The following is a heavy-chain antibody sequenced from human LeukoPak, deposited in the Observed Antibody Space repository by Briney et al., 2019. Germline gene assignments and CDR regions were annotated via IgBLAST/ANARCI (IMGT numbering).Heavy chain of an antibody. J-gene: IGHJ4*02. V-gene: IGHV3-48*01. CDR3: ANLLRWEPY. CDR2: ISSSGSTI. D-gene: IGHD4-23*01. Sequence: GGSLRLSCAASGFTFSSYSMNWVRQAPGKGLEWVSYISSSGSTIYYADSVKGRFTISRDNSKNTLYLQMNSLRAEDTAVYYCANLLRWEPYWGQGTLVTVSS. CDR1: GFTFSSYS.